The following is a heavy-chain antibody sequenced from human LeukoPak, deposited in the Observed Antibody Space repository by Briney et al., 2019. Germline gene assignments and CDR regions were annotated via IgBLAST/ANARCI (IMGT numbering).Heavy chain of an antibody. Sequence: SETLSLTCAVSGGYISSYYWSWIRQPPGKGLEFIGYIYDSGSTNYNPSLKSRVTISVDTSKNHFSLKLSAVTAADTAVYYCARGLSSSSGRWFDPWGQGTLVTVSS. J-gene: IGHJ5*02. CDR3: ARGLSSSSGRWFDP. CDR1: GGYISSYY. D-gene: IGHD6-6*01. V-gene: IGHV4-59*01. CDR2: IYDSGST.